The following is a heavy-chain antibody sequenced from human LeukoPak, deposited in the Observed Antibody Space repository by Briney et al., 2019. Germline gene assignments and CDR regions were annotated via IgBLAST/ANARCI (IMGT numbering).Heavy chain of an antibody. CDR2: IRYDGSNK. Sequence: GGSLRLSCAASGFTFSSYGMHWVRQAPGKGLEWVAFIRYDGSNKYYADSVKGRFTISRDNSKNTLYLQMNSLRAEDTAVYYCARPPFEYSSSSGWFDPWGQGTLVTVSS. V-gene: IGHV3-30*02. CDR3: ARPPFEYSSSSGWFDP. J-gene: IGHJ5*02. D-gene: IGHD6-6*01. CDR1: GFTFSSYG.